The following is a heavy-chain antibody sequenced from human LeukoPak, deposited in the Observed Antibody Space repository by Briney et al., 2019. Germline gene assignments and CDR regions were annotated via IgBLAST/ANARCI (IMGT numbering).Heavy chain of an antibody. J-gene: IGHJ5*01. CDR1: GLTLTTFD. V-gene: IGHV3-23*01. D-gene: IGHD6-25*01. Sequence: TGGSLRLSCTASGLTLTTFDMVRVRQAPGRGLEWVSIISGNDPTKIYADSVKGRFTISRDDLKNTIYLQMDSLRDEDTAFYYCAKGLDTYSSRYLNRIFDSWGQGTLVTVSS. CDR2: ISGNDPTK. CDR3: AKGLDTYSSRYLNRIFDS.